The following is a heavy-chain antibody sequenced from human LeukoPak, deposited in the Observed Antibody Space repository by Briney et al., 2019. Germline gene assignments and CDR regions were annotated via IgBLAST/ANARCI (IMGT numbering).Heavy chain of an antibody. J-gene: IGHJ2*01. CDR2: IRHDGSFK. CDR3: AKESEEEQLLGEAMFDH. Sequence: GGSLRLSCAASGFTFSSYWMSWVRQAPGKGLEWLTFIRHDGSFKEYADSVKGRFTISRDNSKNALYLQMNGLTSEDTALYSCAKESEEEQLLGEAMFDHWGRGTLLTVSS. V-gene: IGHV3-30*02. D-gene: IGHD1-26*01. CDR1: GFTFSSYW.